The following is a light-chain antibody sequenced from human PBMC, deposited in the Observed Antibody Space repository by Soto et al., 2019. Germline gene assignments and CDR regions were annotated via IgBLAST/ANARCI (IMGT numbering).Light chain of an antibody. Sequence: DVQMTQSPSSLSASVGDRVTITCRASQTIGSFLAWYQQKPGKAPNLLIHKASELESGVPSRFSGSGYATEFTLTNPSLQADDFGTYYCPRYNSWAFGQGTKVEIK. V-gene: IGKV1-5*03. CDR1: QTIGSF. CDR3: PRYNSWA. J-gene: IGKJ1*01. CDR2: KAS.